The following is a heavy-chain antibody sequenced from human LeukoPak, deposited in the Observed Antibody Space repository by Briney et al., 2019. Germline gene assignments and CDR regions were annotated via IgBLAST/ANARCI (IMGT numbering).Heavy chain of an antibody. V-gene: IGHV4-39*07. J-gene: IGHJ3*02. CDR3: ARDRGIAVGRAFDI. Sequence: SSETLSLTCTVSGGSISSSSYYWGWIRQPPGKGLEWIGSIYYSGSTYYNPSLKSRVTISVDTSKNQFSLKLSSVTAADTAVYYCARDRGIAVGRAFDIWGQGTMVTVSS. CDR2: IYYSGST. CDR1: GGSISSSSYY. D-gene: IGHD6-19*01.